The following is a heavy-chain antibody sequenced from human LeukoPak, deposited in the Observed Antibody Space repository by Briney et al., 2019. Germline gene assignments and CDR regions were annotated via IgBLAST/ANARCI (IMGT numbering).Heavy chain of an antibody. CDR1: GFTFSSYS. CDR3: AQSHDFWSGYRYWYFDY. D-gene: IGHD3-3*01. V-gene: IGHV3-21*01. Sequence: GGSLRLSCAASGFTFSSYSMNWVRQAPGKGLEWVSSISSSRYIYYADSVKGRFTISRDNAKSSLYLQMNSLRAEDTAVYYCAQSHDFWSGYRYWYFDYWGQGTLVTVSS. CDR2: ISSSRYI. J-gene: IGHJ4*02.